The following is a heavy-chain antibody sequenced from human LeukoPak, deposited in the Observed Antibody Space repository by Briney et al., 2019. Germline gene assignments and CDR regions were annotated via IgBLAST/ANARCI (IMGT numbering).Heavy chain of an antibody. CDR2: ISGSGGST. J-gene: IGHJ4*02. Sequence: AGGSLRLSCAASGFTFSSYGMSWVRQAPGKGLEWVSAISGSGGSTNYADSVKGRFTISRDNSKNTLYLQMNSLRAEDTAVYYCAKDGECSGGSCYYFDYWGQGTLVTVSS. D-gene: IGHD2-15*01. V-gene: IGHV3-23*01. CDR3: AKDGECSGGSCYYFDY. CDR1: GFTFSSYG.